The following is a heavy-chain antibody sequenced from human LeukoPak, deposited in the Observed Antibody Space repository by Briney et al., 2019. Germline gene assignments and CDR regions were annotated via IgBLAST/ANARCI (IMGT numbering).Heavy chain of an antibody. Sequence: GGSLRLSCAASGFTFSSYSMNWVRQAPGKGLEWVSSISSSSSYIYHADSVKGRFTISRDNAKNSLYLQMNSLRAEDAAVYYCAQGIAVAGIAFDIWGQGTMVTVSS. CDR3: AQGIAVAGIAFDI. D-gene: IGHD6-19*01. CDR1: GFTFSSYS. CDR2: ISSSSSYI. V-gene: IGHV3-21*01. J-gene: IGHJ3*02.